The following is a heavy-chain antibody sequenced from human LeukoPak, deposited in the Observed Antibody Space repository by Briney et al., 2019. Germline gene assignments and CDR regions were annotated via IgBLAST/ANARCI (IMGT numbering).Heavy chain of an antibody. Sequence: PGGSLRLSCAASGFTVSSNYMSWVRQAPGKGLEWVSVIYSGGSTYYADSVKGRFTISRDNSKNTLYLQMNSLRAEDTAVYYCARPGEAAGYYFDYWGQGTLVTVSS. J-gene: IGHJ4*02. V-gene: IGHV3-66*01. CDR2: IYSGGST. D-gene: IGHD6-13*01. CDR1: GFTVSSNY. CDR3: ARPGEAAGYYFDY.